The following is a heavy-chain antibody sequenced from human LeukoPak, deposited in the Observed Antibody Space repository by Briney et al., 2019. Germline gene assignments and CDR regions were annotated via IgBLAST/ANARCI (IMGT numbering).Heavy chain of an antibody. D-gene: IGHD4-17*01. V-gene: IGHV4-34*01. CDR2: INHSGSS. J-gene: IGHJ1*01. Sequence: GSLRLSCAASGFTVSSNYMSWVRQAPGKGLEWIGEINHSGSSNYNPSLKSRVTISVDTSKNQFSLKPSSVTAADTAVYYCARGEDGDYYFQHWGQGTLVTVSS. CDR3: ARGEDGDYYFQH. CDR1: GFTVSSNY.